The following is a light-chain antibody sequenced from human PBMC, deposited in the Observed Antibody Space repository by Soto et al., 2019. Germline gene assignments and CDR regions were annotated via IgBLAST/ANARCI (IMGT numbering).Light chain of an antibody. CDR1: QSVSSTY. Sequence: ESVLTQSPGTLSLSPGDRATLSCRASQSVSSTYLAWYQHKPGQAPRLLIYGASSRAPGIPERFSGSGSGTDFTITISRLEPEDFAVYYCPPYGSSRYTFGQGTKVEIK. CDR2: GAS. V-gene: IGKV3-20*01. J-gene: IGKJ2*01. CDR3: PPYGSSRYT.